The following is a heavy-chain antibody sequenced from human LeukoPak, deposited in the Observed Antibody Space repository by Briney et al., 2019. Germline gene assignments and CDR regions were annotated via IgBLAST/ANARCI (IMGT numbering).Heavy chain of an antibody. V-gene: IGHV4-59*01. CDR2: VDHTGST. CDR3: ARGRVSSSTWYSTYYYYFYMDV. J-gene: IGHJ6*03. Sequence: SETPSLTCSVSDDSITMYYWTWIRQPPGKGLEWIGYVDHTGSTNFNPSLNGRVSISRDTTKNLFSLRLRSVTAADTAVYFCARGRVSSSTWYSTYYYYFYMDVWGKGTTVTVSS. CDR1: DDSITMYY. D-gene: IGHD1-1*01.